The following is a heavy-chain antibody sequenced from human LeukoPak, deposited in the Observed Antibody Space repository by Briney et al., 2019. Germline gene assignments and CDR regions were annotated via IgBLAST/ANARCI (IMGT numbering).Heavy chain of an antibody. D-gene: IGHD3-10*01. V-gene: IGHV3-23*01. J-gene: IGHJ6*03. CDR3: AKEIDGAYYYYMDV. CDR2: ISGSGGST. CDR1: GFTFSSYA. Sequence: PGGSLRLSCAASGFTFSSYAMSWVRQAPGKGLEWVSAISGSGGSTYYADPVKGRFTISRDNSKNTLYLQMNSLRAEDTAVYYCAKEIDGAYYYYMDVWGKGTTVTVSS.